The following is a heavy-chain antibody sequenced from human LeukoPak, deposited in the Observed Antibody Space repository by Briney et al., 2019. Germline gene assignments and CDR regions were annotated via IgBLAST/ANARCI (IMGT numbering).Heavy chain of an antibody. CDR1: GGSLCGYY. D-gene: IGHD4-11*01. V-gene: IGHV4-34*01. CDR3: ASGWGTLTQCSWFDP. J-gene: IGHJ5*02. Sequence: SETLSLTCAVYGGSLCGYYWSWIRQPPGKGLEWIGEINHSGSTNYNPSLKSRVTISVDTSKNQFSLKLSSVTAADTAVYYCASGWGTLTQCSWFDPWGQGTLVSVSS. CDR2: INHSGST.